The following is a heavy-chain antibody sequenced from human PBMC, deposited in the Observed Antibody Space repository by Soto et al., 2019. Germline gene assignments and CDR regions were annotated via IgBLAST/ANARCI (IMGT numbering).Heavy chain of an antibody. V-gene: IGHV3-33*01. Sequence: QVKLVESGGGVVQPGRSLRLSCAASGFVFTTYGMHWVRQAPGKGLEWVGVIWHDGSGTYYADALKGRFTISRDNSKNTLFLQMDSLTVEDMAVYYCVRDPVALRNRVRVGYFNLWGRGTQVTVSS. J-gene: IGHJ2*01. CDR3: VRDPVALRNRVRVGYFNL. D-gene: IGHD1-26*01. CDR2: IWHDGSGT. CDR1: GFVFTTYG.